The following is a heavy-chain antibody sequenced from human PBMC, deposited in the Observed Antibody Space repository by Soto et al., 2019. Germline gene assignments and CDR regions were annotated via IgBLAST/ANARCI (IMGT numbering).Heavy chain of an antibody. Sequence: GGSLRLSCAASGFPFSSYAMSWVRQATGKGLEWVSAISGSGGSTYYADSVKGRFTISRDNSKNTLYLQMNSLRAEDTAVYYCAKGSGYSSSWFPYYYGMDVWGQGTTVTVSS. V-gene: IGHV3-23*01. CDR3: AKGSGYSSSWFPYYYGMDV. CDR2: ISGSGGST. D-gene: IGHD6-13*01. J-gene: IGHJ6*02. CDR1: GFPFSSYA.